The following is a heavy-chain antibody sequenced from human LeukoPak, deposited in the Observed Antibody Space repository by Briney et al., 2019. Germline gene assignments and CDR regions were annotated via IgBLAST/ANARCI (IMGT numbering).Heavy chain of an antibody. D-gene: IGHD2-2*01. J-gene: IGHJ5*02. Sequence: GGSLRLSCAASGFTFSSYAMSWVRQAPGKGLEWVSAISGSGGSTYYADSVKGRFTISRDNSKNTLYLQMSSLRAEDTALYYCAKRFCSSFSCNWFDPWGQGTLVTVSS. CDR2: ISGSGGST. CDR3: AKRFCSSFSCNWFDP. V-gene: IGHV3-23*01. CDR1: GFTFSSYA.